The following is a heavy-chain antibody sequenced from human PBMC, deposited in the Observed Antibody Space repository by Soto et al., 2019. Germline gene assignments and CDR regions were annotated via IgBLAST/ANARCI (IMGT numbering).Heavy chain of an antibody. CDR3: ARNYYDSPGYYFDY. Sequence: PGGSLRLSCAASGFTFSSYAMHWVRQAPGKGLEWVAVISYDGSNKYYADSVKGRFTISRDNSKNTLYLQMNSLRAEDTAVYYCARNYYDSPGYYFDYWGQGTLVTVSS. CDR1: GFTFSSYA. CDR2: ISYDGSNK. J-gene: IGHJ4*02. D-gene: IGHD3-22*01. V-gene: IGHV3-30-3*01.